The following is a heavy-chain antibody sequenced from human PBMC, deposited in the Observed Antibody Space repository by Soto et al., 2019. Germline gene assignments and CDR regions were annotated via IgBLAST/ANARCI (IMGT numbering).Heavy chain of an antibody. CDR1: GYTFTSYY. V-gene: IGHV1-46*03. D-gene: IGHD6-6*01. CDR2: INASGGST. Sequence: XSVKVSFNASGYTFTSYYMHLVRHTPGQGLEWMGIINASGGSTSYAQKFQGRVTMTRDTSTSTVYMELSSLRYEDTAVYYCARDHRAGIAARFAYWGQGTLVTVSS. J-gene: IGHJ4*02. CDR3: ARDHRAGIAARFAY.